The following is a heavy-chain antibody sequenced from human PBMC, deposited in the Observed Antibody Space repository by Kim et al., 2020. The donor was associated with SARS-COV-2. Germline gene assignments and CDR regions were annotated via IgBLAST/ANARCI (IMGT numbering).Heavy chain of an antibody. Sequence: GGSLRLSCAASGFTFSSYWMSWVRQAPGKGLEWVANIKQDGSEKYYVDSVKGRFTISRDNAKNSLYLQMNSLRAEDTAVYYCARDSQDDYGDSPFYYYYGMDVWGQGTTVTVSS. D-gene: IGHD4-17*01. CDR2: IKQDGSEK. CDR3: ARDSQDDYGDSPFYYYYGMDV. V-gene: IGHV3-7*01. J-gene: IGHJ6*02. CDR1: GFTFSSYW.